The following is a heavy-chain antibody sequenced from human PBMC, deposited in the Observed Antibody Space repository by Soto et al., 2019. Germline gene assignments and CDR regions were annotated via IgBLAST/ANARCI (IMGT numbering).Heavy chain of an antibody. J-gene: IGHJ3*02. Sequence: PSETLSLTCAVYGGSFSGYYWSWIRQPPGKGLEWIGEINHSGSTNYNPSLKSRVTISVDTSKNQFSLKLSSVTAADTAVYYCAKTLGGIYSSGWYRRALAIWGQGTIVTVSS. V-gene: IGHV4-34*01. CDR2: INHSGST. D-gene: IGHD6-19*01. CDR1: GGSFSGYY. CDR3: AKTLGGIYSSGWYRRALAI.